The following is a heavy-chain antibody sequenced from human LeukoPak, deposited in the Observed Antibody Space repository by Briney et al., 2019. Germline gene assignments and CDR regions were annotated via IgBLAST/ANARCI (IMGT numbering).Heavy chain of an antibody. D-gene: IGHD3-22*01. V-gene: IGHV4-59*08. CDR3: ARLYYDSSRYPNWFDP. Sequence: PSETLSLTCTVSGDSISSYYWSWTRQPPGEGLEWIGYIYYSGSTNYNPSLKSRVTISVDTSKNQFSLKLSSVTAADTAVYYCARLYYDSSRYPNWFDPWGQGTLVTVSS. CDR2: IYYSGST. CDR1: GDSISSYY. J-gene: IGHJ5*02.